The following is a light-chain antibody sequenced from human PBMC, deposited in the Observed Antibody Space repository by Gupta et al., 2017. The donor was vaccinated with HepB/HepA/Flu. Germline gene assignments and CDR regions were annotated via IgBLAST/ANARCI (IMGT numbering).Light chain of an antibody. Sequence: DIQLTQSPSLLPASVGDRVTITCRASQGISRSLVWYQQKPGEGPKLLIYAASTVQTAVPSRCSGSGAGTEFAITIRNRQPEDFENYYCQTSKRYPVAFGRGTKVEIK. V-gene: IGKV1-9*01. CDR3: QTSKRYPVA. CDR1: QGISRS. CDR2: AAS. J-gene: IGKJ1*01.